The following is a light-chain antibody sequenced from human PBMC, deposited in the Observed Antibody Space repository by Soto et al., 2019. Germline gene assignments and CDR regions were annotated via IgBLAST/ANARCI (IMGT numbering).Light chain of an antibody. V-gene: IGKV1-27*01. CDR1: QAIGVY. CDR3: QKYNSAPLT. CDR2: AAS. Sequence: DIQVTQYPSSLSASLGDRDTITCRANQAIGVYLAWFQQQPGKVPKLLIYAASALQSGVPSRFSGSGSGTDYTPTISSLQPEDIATYYCQKYNSAPLTFGGGNKVEI. J-gene: IGKJ4*01.